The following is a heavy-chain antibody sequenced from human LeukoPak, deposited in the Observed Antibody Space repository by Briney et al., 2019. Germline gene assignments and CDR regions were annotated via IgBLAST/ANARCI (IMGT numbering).Heavy chain of an antibody. V-gene: IGHV1-2*02. Sequence: ASVKVSCKASGYTFTSYDINWVRQATGQGLEWMGWINPNSGGTNYAQKFQGRVTMTRDTSISTAYMELSRLRSDDTAVYYCARGSGPLTPYYMDVWGKGTTVTVSS. J-gene: IGHJ6*03. CDR1: GYTFTSYD. D-gene: IGHD6-25*01. CDR3: ARGSGPLTPYYMDV. CDR2: INPNSGGT.